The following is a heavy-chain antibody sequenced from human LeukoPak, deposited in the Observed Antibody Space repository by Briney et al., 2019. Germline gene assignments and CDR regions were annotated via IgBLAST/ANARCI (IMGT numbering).Heavy chain of an antibody. V-gene: IGHV3-53*05. CDR1: GFTVTTDH. Sequence: PGGSLRLSCAASGFTVTTDHMSWVRQAPGKGLEWVSVIYSGGSTNHADSVKGRFTISKDISKNTLYLQMNSLRAEDTALYYCATLPTWGQGTLVTVSS. D-gene: IGHD4-17*01. J-gene: IGHJ4*02. CDR3: ATLPT. CDR2: IYSGGST.